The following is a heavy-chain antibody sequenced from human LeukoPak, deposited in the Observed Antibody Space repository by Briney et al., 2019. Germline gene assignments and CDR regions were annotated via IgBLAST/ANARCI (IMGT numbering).Heavy chain of an antibody. D-gene: IGHD3-3*01. J-gene: IGHJ4*02. CDR3: AKTERGGYYIPPFDY. CDR1: GFTFSGSA. V-gene: IGHV3-73*01. CDR2: IRSKANSYAT. Sequence: GGSLRLSCAASGFTFSGSAMHWVRQASGKGLEWVGRIRSKANSYATAYAASVKGRFTISRDDSKNTAYLQMNSLKTEDTAVYYCAKTERGGYYIPPFDYWGQGTLVTVSS.